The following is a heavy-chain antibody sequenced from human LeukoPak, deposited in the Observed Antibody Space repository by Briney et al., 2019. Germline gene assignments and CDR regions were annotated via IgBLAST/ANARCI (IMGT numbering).Heavy chain of an antibody. V-gene: IGHV3-21*01. CDR3: AREGCSSTSFYPDY. CDR2: ISSSSSYI. Sequence: GGSLRLSCAASGFTFSSYSMNWVRQAPGKGLEWVSSISSSSSYIYYADSVKGRFTISRDNAKNSLYLQMNSLRAEDTAVYYCAREGCSSTSFYPDYWGQGTLVTVSS. CDR1: GFTFSSYS. J-gene: IGHJ4*02. D-gene: IGHD2-2*01.